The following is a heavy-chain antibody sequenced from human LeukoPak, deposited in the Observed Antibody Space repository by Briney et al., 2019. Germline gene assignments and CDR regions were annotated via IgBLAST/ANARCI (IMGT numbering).Heavy chain of an antibody. J-gene: IGHJ5*02. Sequence: PSETLSLTCTVSGGSISSYYWSWIRQPPGKGLEWIGYIYYSGSTNYNPSLKSRVTISVDTSKNQFSLKLSSVTAADTAVYYCARFFSRHWFDPWGQGTLVTVSS. CDR2: IYYSGST. CDR1: GGSISSYY. CDR3: ARFFSRHWFDP. D-gene: IGHD3-3*01. V-gene: IGHV4-59*08.